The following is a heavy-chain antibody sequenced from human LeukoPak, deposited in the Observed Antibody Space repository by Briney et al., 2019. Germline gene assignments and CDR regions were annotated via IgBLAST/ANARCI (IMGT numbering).Heavy chain of an antibody. CDR2: IYTSGST. CDR3: ARGGYNWFDP. J-gene: IGHJ5*02. CDR1: GGSISSGSYY. Sequence: PSETLSLTCTVSGGSISSGSYYWSWIRQPAGKGLEWIGRIYTSGSTNYNPSLKSRVTISVDTSKNQFSLKLSSVTAADTAVYYCARGGYNWFDPWGQGTLVTVSS. V-gene: IGHV4-61*02.